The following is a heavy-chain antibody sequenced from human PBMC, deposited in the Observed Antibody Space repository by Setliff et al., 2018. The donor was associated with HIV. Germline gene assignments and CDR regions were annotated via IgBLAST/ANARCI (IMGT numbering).Heavy chain of an antibody. CDR2: SIPLFKTV. V-gene: IGHV1-69*05. D-gene: IGHD2-8*01. Sequence: ASVKVSCKASGATFSNSALTWVRQAPGQGLEWMGGSIPLFKTVNYAQKFQGRLTISTDELMTTAYMELSSLKSEDTAVYYCASGSGYCRNGDCYIGVHKNPDKYFYDYWGQGKLVTV. CDR3: ASGSGYCRNGDCYIGVHKNPDKYFYDY. J-gene: IGHJ4*02. CDR1: GATFSNSA.